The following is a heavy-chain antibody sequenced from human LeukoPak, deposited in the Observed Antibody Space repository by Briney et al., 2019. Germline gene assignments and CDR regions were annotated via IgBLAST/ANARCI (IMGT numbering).Heavy chain of an antibody. D-gene: IGHD3-10*01. V-gene: IGHV3-30*02. CDR2: IWYDGSNK. CDR1: GFTFSSYE. CDR3: ARSGFYGFSWFDP. J-gene: IGHJ5*02. Sequence: GGSLRLSCAASGFTFSSYEMNWVRQAPGKGLEWVAFIWYDGSNKYYADSVKGRFTISRDNSKNTLYLQMNSLRAEDTAVYYCARSGFYGFSWFDPWGQGTLVTVSS.